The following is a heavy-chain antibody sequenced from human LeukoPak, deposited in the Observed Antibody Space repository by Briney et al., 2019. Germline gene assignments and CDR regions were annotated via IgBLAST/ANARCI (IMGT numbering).Heavy chain of an antibody. CDR3: ARDNGFAGFGELYHNWFDP. D-gene: IGHD3-10*01. CDR2: IYYSGST. V-gene: IGHV4-61*01. Sequence: SETLSLTCTVSGGSVSSGSYYWSWIRQPPGKGLEWIGYIYYSGSTNYNPSLKSRVTISVDTSKNQFSLKLSSVTAADTAVYYCARDNGFAGFGELYHNWFDPWGQGTLVTVSS. J-gene: IGHJ5*02. CDR1: GGSVSSGSYY.